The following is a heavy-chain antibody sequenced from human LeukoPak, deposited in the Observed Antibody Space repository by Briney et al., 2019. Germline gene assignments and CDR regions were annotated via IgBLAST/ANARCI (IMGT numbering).Heavy chain of an antibody. CDR1: GGSISSGSYY. V-gene: IGHV4-61*02. CDR3: ARDIYDFWSGSGGAHWFDP. CDR2: IYTSGST. J-gene: IGHJ5*02. D-gene: IGHD3-3*01. Sequence: QSSETLSLTCTVSGGSISSGSYYWSWIRQPAGKGLEWIGRIYTSGSTNYNPSLKSRVTISVDTSKNQFSLKLSSVTAADTAVYYCARDIYDFWSGSGGAHWFDPWGQGTLVTVSS.